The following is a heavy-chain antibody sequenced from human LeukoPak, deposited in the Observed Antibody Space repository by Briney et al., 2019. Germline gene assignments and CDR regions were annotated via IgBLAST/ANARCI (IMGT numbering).Heavy chain of an antibody. CDR1: GGSISSYY. D-gene: IGHD2-2*01. Sequence: PSETLSLTCTVSGGSISSYYWSWIRQPPGKGLEWIGYIYSSGSTNYNPSLRSRVTISLDTSKNQFSLKLSSVTAADTAVYYCARDRQQSVYGMDVWGQGTTVTVSS. CDR2: IYSSGST. V-gene: IGHV4-59*01. J-gene: IGHJ6*02. CDR3: ARDRQQSVYGMDV.